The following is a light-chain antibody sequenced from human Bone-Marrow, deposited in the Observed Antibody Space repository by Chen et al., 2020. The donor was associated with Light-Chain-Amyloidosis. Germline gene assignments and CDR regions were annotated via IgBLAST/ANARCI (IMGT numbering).Light chain of an antibody. J-gene: IGLJ3*02. CDR3: QVWERSSDRPV. Sequence: SYVLTQPSSVSVAPGQTATIACGGNNIGSTSVHWYQQTPGQAPLLVVYDDSDRPSGIPARLSGSNSGSTATLTIGRVEAGDEADYYCQVWERSSDRPVFGGGTKLTVL. CDR1: NIGSTS. V-gene: IGLV3-21*02. CDR2: DDS.